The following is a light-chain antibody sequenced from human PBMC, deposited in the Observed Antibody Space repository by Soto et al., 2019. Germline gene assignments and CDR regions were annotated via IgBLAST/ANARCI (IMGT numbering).Light chain of an antibody. Sequence: EIVLTQSPATLSLSPGERATLSCRASQSIGLAIAWYQHKPGQAPRLLIFDASQRATGIPARFRGSVSGTDFTLSISSLEREDFSVYYCQQRPDRPPWTVGHGTKVDIK. J-gene: IGKJ1*01. CDR1: QSIGLA. CDR3: QQRPDRPPWT. CDR2: DAS. V-gene: IGKV3-11*01.